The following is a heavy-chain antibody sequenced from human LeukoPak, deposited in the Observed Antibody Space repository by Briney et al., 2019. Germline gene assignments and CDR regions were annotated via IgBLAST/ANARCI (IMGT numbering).Heavy chain of an antibody. CDR2: IYHSGST. V-gene: IGHV4-38-2*02. Sequence: PSETLSLTCTVSGYSISSGYYWGWIRQPPGKGLEWIGSIYHSGSTYYNPSLKSRVTISVDTSKNQFSLKLSSVTAADTAVYYCARDLPVAARLLYYYYYMDVWGKGTTVTVSS. J-gene: IGHJ6*03. CDR1: GYSISSGYY. D-gene: IGHD6-6*01. CDR3: ARDLPVAARLLYYYYYMDV.